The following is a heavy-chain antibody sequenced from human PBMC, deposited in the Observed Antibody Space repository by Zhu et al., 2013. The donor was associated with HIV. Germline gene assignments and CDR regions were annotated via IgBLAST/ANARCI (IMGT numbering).Heavy chain of an antibody. J-gene: IGHJ6*02. V-gene: IGHV1-8*01. D-gene: IGHD2-21*02. Sequence: QVQLVQSGAEVKKPGASVKVSCKASGYTFTSYDINWVRQATGQGLEWMGWMNPNSGNTGYAQKFQGRVTMTRNTSISTAYMELSSLRSEDTAVYYCARAGSPRIVVVTAARDYYYYGMDVWGQGTTVTVSS. CDR1: GYTFTSYD. CDR2: MNPNSGNT. CDR3: ARAGSPRIVVVTAARDYYYYGMDV.